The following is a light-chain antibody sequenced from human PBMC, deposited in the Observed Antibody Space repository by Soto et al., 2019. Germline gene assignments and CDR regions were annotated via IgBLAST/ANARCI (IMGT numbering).Light chain of an antibody. Sequence: DIQMTQSPSSLSASVRDRITITCRASQYIGSHLNWYQQRPRKAPKLLIYGASNLQRGVPSRFSGSGSGTDFTLTIDSLQPEDFASYYCQQTYSSPFTFGPGTTVDIK. V-gene: IGKV1-39*01. CDR1: QYIGSH. CDR3: QQTYSSPFT. J-gene: IGKJ3*01. CDR2: GAS.